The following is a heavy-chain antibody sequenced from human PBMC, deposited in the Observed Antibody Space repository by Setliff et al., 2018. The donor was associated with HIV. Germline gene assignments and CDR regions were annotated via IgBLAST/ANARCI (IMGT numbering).Heavy chain of an antibody. CDR2: ISPDSGAT. Sequence: VASVKVSCKASGYMFTAYYIHWVRQAPGQGLEWVGRISPDSGATNDAQKFQGRIAMTRDTSINTVYMELKRLRTDDTAVYYCTRDPGDYWGQGTLVTVSS. CDR3: TRDPGDY. CDR1: GYMFTAYY. J-gene: IGHJ4*02. V-gene: IGHV1-2*06.